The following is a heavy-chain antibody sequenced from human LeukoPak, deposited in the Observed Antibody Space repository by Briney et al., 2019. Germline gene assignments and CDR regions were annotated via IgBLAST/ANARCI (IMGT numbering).Heavy chain of an antibody. CDR3: ARPTYGDVGFDY. CDR2: ISSSSSYI. V-gene: IGHV3-21*01. CDR1: GFTFSSYS. Sequence: SGGSLRLSCAASGFTFSSYSMNWVRQAPGKGLEWVLSISSSSSYIYYADSVKGRFTISRDNAKNSLYLQMNSLRAEDTAVYYCARPTYGDVGFDYWGQGTLVTVSS. J-gene: IGHJ4*02. D-gene: IGHD4-17*01.